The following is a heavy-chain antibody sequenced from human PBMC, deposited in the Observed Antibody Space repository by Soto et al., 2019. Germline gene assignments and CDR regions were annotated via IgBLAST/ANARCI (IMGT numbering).Heavy chain of an antibody. V-gene: IGHV2-5*02. J-gene: IGHJ4*02. CDR3: ARLIDLYVVFDY. Sequence: SCPTLVNPTQTLTLTCTFSGFSLSTSEVAXGWIRQPPGKALEWLALIYWDDDKRYSPTLNNRLTVTKDTSKNQVVLSMTNMDTVDTGTYFCARLIDLYVVFDYWGQGILVAVSS. CDR2: IYWDDDK. CDR1: GFSLSTSEVA. D-gene: IGHD3-16*01.